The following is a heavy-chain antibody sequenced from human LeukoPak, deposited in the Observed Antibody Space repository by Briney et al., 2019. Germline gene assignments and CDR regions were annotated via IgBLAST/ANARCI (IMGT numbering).Heavy chain of an antibody. CDR1: GYTFTGYY. CDR3: ARVPCITTSCSPINWFDP. Sequence: ASVKVSCKASGYTFTGYYMHWVRQAPGQGLEWMGWINPNNGGTSYAQKFQGRATMTRDTSISTAYMELSGLRSDDTAVYYCARVPCITTSCSPINWFDPWGQGTLVTVSS. D-gene: IGHD2-2*01. V-gene: IGHV1-2*02. CDR2: INPNNGGT. J-gene: IGHJ5*02.